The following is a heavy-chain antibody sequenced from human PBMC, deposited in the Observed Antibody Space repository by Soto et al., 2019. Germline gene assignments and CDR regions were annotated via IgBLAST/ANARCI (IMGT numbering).Heavy chain of an antibody. CDR2: IYYSGDT. J-gene: IGHJ6*01. CDR3: ARNQPQRYCSGGTCRPAYGMDV. V-gene: IGHV4-39*01. D-gene: IGHD2-15*01. Sequence: PSETLSLTCSVSGGSISSDSFYWAWIRQPPGKGLHWIGIIYYSGDTYYNPSLAGRLTISVDTSNQFSLTLRSVTAADTALYYCARNQPQRYCSGGTCRPAYGMDVWGQGTTVTVSS. CDR1: GGSISSDSFY.